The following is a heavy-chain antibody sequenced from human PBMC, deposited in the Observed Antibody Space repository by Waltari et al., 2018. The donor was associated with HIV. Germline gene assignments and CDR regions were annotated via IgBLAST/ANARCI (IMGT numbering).Heavy chain of an antibody. D-gene: IGHD6-19*01. CDR3: AKGASGWSPGY. V-gene: IGHV3-30*18. CDR1: GFTCRSYA. CDR2: LSYYGDNK. Sequence: QVQLVESGGGVVQTGRSLRLSCAASGFTCRSYAMHWVRQAPGKGLEWLVVLSYYGDNKYYADSVKGCFTISRDNSKNTLYLQMNSLRAEDTAVYYCAKGASGWSPGYWGQGTLVTVSS. J-gene: IGHJ4*02.